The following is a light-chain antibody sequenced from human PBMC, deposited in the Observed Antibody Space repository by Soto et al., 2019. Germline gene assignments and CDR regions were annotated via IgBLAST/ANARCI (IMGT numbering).Light chain of an antibody. CDR2: STN. J-gene: IGLJ3*02. CDR1: SGSVSTNYF. Sequence: QTVVTQEPSFSVSPGGTVTLTCGLSSGSVSTNYFPSWYQQTPGQPPRTLIYSTNIRSSGVPDRFSGSILGNKAALTITGAQADDESDYYCVLYVSSGIRVFGGGTKLTVL. V-gene: IGLV8-61*01. CDR3: VLYVSSGIRV.